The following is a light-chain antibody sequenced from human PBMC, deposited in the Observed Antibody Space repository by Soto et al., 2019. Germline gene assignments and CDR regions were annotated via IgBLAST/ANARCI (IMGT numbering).Light chain of an antibody. CDR1: SSDVGGYYY. J-gene: IGLJ2*01. Sequence: QSALTQPPSASGSPRQSVTISCTGTSSDVGGYYYVSWYQHHPGKAPKLIIYEVIKRPSGVPDRFSGSKSDNTASLTVSGLRAEDEADYYCTSYAGSNNVVFGGGTKVTVL. V-gene: IGLV2-8*01. CDR2: EVI. CDR3: TSYAGSNNVV.